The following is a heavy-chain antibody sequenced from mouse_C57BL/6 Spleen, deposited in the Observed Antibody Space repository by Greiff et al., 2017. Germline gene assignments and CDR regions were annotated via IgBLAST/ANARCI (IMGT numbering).Heavy chain of an antibody. Sequence: QVQLQQPGAELVMPGASVKLSCKASGYTFTSYWMHWVKQRPGQGLEWIGEIDPSDSYTNYNQKFKGKSTLTVDKSSSTAYMQLSSLTSEDSAVYYCAKLRRGAFDYWGQGTTRTVSS. V-gene: IGHV1-69*01. CDR1: GYTFTSYW. CDR3: AKLRRGAFDY. CDR2: IDPSDSYT. D-gene: IGHD2-12*01. J-gene: IGHJ2*01.